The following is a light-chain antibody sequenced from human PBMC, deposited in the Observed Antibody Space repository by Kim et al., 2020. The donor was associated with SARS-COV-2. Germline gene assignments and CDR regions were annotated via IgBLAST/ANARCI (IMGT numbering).Light chain of an antibody. CDR2: KAS. J-gene: IGKJ4*01. CDR1: QSISSW. CDR3: QQYNSYPLA. Sequence: ASVGDRVTITCRASQSISSWLAWYQQKPGKAPRLLMYKASSLESGVPSRFSGSGSGTEFTLTISSLQPDDFATYYCQQYNSYPLAFGGGTKVDI. V-gene: IGKV1-5*03.